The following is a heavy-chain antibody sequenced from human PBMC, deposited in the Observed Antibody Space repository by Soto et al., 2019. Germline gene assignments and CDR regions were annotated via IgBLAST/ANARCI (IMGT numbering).Heavy chain of an antibody. CDR2: IYYSGST. J-gene: IGHJ4*02. CDR3: ARVVSAAAGPGTLTYYFDY. D-gene: IGHD6-13*01. CDR1: CCSISSYY. Sequence: LSXTFTFSCCSISSYYWSWIRQPPGKGLEWIGYIYYSGSTNYNPSLKSRVTISVDTSKNQFSLKLSSVTAADTAVYYCARVVSAAAGPGTLTYYFDYWGQGTMVTVS. V-gene: IGHV4-59*01.